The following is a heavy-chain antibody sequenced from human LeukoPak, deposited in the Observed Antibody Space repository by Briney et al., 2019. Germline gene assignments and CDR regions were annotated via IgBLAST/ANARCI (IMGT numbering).Heavy chain of an antibody. CDR1: GFTFSSYS. V-gene: IGHV3-21*01. D-gene: IGHD6-19*01. CDR2: ISSSSSYI. Sequence: NSGGSLRLSCAASGFTFSSYSMNWVRQAPGKGLEWVSSISSSSSYIYYADSVKGRFTISRDNAKNSLYLQMNSLRAEDTAVYYCARVGRHSSENAAYAFDIWGQGTMVTVSS. J-gene: IGHJ3*02. CDR3: ARVGRHSSENAAYAFDI.